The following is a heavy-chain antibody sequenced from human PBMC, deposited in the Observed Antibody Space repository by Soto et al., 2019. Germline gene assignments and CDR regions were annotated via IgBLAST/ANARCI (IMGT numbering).Heavy chain of an antibody. V-gene: IGHV3-33*01. CDR2: IWYDGSNK. CDR3: AREGTAMVFDY. D-gene: IGHD5-18*01. Sequence: PGGSLRLSCAASGFTFSSYGMHWVRQAPGKGLEWVAVIWYDGSNKYYADSVKGGFTISRDNSKNTLYLQMNSLRAEDTAVYYCAREGTAMVFDYWGQGTLVTVSS. J-gene: IGHJ4*02. CDR1: GFTFSSYG.